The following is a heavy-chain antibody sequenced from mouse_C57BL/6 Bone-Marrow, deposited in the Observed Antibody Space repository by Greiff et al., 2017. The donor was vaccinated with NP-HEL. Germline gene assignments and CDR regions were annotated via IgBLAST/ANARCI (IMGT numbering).Heavy chain of an antibody. CDR1: GFTFSDYG. J-gene: IGHJ2*01. Sequence: VQLKESGGGLVKPGGSLKLSCAASGFTFSDYGMHWVRQAPEKGLEWVAYISSGSSTIYYADTVKGRFTISRDNAKNTLFLQMTSLRSEDTAMYYCARLIREEYYFDYWGQGTTLTVSS. D-gene: IGHD1-1*01. V-gene: IGHV5-17*01. CDR2: ISSGSSTI. CDR3: ARLIREEYYFDY.